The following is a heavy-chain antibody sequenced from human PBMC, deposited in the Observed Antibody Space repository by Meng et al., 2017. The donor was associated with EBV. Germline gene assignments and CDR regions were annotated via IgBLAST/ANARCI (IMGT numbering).Heavy chain of an antibody. Sequence: QVQLVQSGAEVEKPGASVKVSCKASGYTLTGYYMHWVRQAPGQGLEWMGRINPNSGGTNYAQKFQGRVTMTRDTSISTAYMELSRLRSDDTAVYYCARVGIAVAGTGDYWGQGTLVTVSS. CDR3: ARVGIAVAGTGDY. CDR1: GYTLTGYY. V-gene: IGHV1-2*06. J-gene: IGHJ4*02. CDR2: INPNSGGT. D-gene: IGHD6-19*01.